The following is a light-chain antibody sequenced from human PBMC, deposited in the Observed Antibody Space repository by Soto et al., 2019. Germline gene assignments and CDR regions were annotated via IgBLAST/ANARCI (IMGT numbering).Light chain of an antibody. J-gene: IGLJ1*01. CDR2: EVS. Sequence: QSALTQPPSASGSPGQSVTISCTGTSSDVGSYNLVSWYQQHPGKAPKLMIYEVSKRPSGVSNRFSGSKSGNTASLTISGLQAEDEADYYCCSYAGSSTPTYVFGTGTKVTVL. CDR1: SSDVGSYNL. CDR3: CSYAGSSTPTYV. V-gene: IGLV2-23*02.